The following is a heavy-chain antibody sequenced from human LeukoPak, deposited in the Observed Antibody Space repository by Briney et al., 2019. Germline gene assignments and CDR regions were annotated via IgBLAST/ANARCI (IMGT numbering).Heavy chain of an antibody. CDR2: ISSNGGST. CDR3: ARGVRGVISYFDY. J-gene: IGHJ4*02. D-gene: IGHD3-10*02. CDR1: GFTFSSYA. V-gene: IGHV3-64*01. Sequence: PGGSLRLSCAASGFTFSSYAMHWVRQAPGKGLEYVSAISSNGGSTYYANSVKGRFTISRDNSKNTLYLQMGSLRAEDMAVYYCARGVRGVISYFDYWGQGTLVTVSS.